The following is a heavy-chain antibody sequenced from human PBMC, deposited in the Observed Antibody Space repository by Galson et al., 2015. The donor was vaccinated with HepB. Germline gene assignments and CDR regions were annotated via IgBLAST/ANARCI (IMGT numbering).Heavy chain of an antibody. CDR2: IKSDGSST. D-gene: IGHD2-21*02. J-gene: IGHJ4*02. CDR1: GFTLNGVW. V-gene: IGHV3-74*01. Sequence: SLRLSCAASGFTLNGVWMHWARQAPGKGLVWVSRIKSDGSSTSYADSVKGRFTISRDSAKNTLYLQMNSLRAEDTAVYYCTRTDYFDFWGQGTLVTVSS. CDR3: TRTDYFDF.